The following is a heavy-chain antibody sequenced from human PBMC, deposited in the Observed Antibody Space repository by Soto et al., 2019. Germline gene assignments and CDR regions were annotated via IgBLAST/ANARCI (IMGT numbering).Heavy chain of an antibody. Sequence: GGSLRLSCAASGFTFSPYTMHWVRQTPGKGLEWVAVISYDGSDKYYAGSVGGRFTISRDNSKNTLFLQMNSLRAEDTALYYCARGGGFCGADCYKGGIDYWGQGALVTVSS. CDR1: GFTFSPYT. CDR2: ISYDGSDK. D-gene: IGHD2-21*02. V-gene: IGHV3-30-3*01. CDR3: ARGGGFCGADCYKGGIDY. J-gene: IGHJ4*02.